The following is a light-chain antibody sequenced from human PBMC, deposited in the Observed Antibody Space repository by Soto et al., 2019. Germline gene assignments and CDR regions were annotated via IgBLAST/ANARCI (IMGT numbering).Light chain of an antibody. V-gene: IGKV3-15*01. J-gene: IGKJ3*01. CDR2: GAS. Sequence: EIVMTQSPATLSVSPGERATLSCRASQSVSSNLAWYQQKPGQAPRLLIYGASTRATGIPARFSGSGSGTEFTLTISSLQAEDFAVYYCQQYNNWPPGEVTFGPGNTVDIK. CDR3: QQYNNWPPGEVT. CDR1: QSVSSN.